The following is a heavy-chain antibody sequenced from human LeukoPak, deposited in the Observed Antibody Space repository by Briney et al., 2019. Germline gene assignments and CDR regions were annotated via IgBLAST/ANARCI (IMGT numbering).Heavy chain of an antibody. CDR1: GASISSSY. Sequence: SETLSLTCTVSGASISSSYWSWIRQSPGKGLEWIGYIYHTGSTKYNPSLESRVTISVDRSKNQFSLKLTSVTAADTAVYYCACTRITISGVISEFDPWGQGILVTVSS. V-gene: IGHV4-59*01. D-gene: IGHD3-3*01. CDR2: IYHTGST. J-gene: IGHJ5*02. CDR3: ACTRITISGVISEFDP.